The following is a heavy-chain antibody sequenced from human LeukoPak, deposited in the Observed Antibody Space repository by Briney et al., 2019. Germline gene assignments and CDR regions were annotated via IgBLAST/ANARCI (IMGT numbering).Heavy chain of an antibody. CDR1: GFTFSTYW. CDR3: ARAPSEIGGYYPEYFRH. J-gene: IGHJ1*01. Sequence: GGSLRLSCAASGFTFSTYWMHWVRQAPGKGLVWVSRIKSDGSTNYADSVKGRFTISRDNAKNTLSLQMNSLRPEDTGVYYCARAPSEIGGYYPEYFRHWGQGTLVTVAS. D-gene: IGHD3-22*01. V-gene: IGHV3-74*01. CDR2: IKSDGST.